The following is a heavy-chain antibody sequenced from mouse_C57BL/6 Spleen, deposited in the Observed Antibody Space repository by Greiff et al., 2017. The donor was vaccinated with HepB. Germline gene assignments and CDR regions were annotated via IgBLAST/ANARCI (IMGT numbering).Heavy chain of an antibody. V-gene: IGHV3-6*01. CDR1: GYSIPSGYY. CDR3: ARDDGYYSDWYFDV. D-gene: IGHD2-3*01. CDR2: ISYDGSN. J-gene: IGHJ1*03. Sequence: EVKLQESGPGLVKPSQSLSLTCSVTGYSIPSGYYWNWIRQFPGNKLEWMGYISYDGSNNYNPSLKNRISITRDTSKNQFFLKLNSVTTEDTATYYCARDDGYYSDWYFDVWGTGTTVTVSS.